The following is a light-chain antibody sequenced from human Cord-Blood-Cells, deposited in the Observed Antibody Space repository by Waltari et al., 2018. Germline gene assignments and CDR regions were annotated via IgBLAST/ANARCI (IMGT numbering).Light chain of an antibody. J-gene: IGKJ2*01. V-gene: IGKV1-5*03. CDR1: QSISSW. CDR2: KAS. Sequence: DIQMTQSPSTLSASVGDRVNITCRASQSISSWLAWYQQKPGKAPKRLIYKASSLESGVPSRFSGSGSGTEFTLTISSLQPDDFATYYCQQYKSYSPYTFGQGTKLEIK. CDR3: QQYKSYSPYT.